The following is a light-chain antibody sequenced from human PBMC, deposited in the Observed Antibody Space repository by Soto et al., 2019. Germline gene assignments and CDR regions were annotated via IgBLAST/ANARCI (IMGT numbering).Light chain of an antibody. J-gene: IGLJ2*01. CDR3: SSYTSSITPVV. CDR1: SSDVGGYNY. CDR2: EVS. Sequence: QSALTQPASVSGSPGQSITISCTGTSSDVGGYNYVSWYRQHPGKAPKLMIYEVSNRPSGVSNRFSGSKSDNTASLTISGLQAEDEADYYCSSYTSSITPVVFGGGTKLTVL. V-gene: IGLV2-14*01.